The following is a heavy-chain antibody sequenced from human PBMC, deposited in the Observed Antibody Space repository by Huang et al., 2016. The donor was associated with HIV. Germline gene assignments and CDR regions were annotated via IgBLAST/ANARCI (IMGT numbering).Heavy chain of an antibody. V-gene: IGHV4-39*02. J-gene: IGHJ4*02. CDR1: GGSIRIDHYY. CDR3: ARLPGSITMIRGVITDPY. CDR2: IYYSGST. D-gene: IGHD3-10*01. Sequence: QLQLQESGPGLVKPSETLSLTCTVSGGSIRIDHYYWGWIRQPPGKGLEWIGSIYYSGSTYYNPSLKRLLTITVDTSKNHFSLRMRSVTAADTAVYYCARLPGSITMIRGVITDPYWGQGTLVTVSS.